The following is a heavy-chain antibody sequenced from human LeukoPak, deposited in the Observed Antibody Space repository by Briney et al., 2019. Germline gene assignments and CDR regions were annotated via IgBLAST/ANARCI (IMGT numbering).Heavy chain of an antibody. Sequence: SETLSLTCTVSGGSISSSSYYWGWIRQPPGKGLEWIGSIYYSGSTYYNPSLKSRVTISVDTSKNQFSLKLSSVTAADTAVYYCARVYGLGSYYNGYYYYYMDVWGKGTTVTISS. CDR1: GGSISSSSYY. D-gene: IGHD3-10*01. CDR2: IYYSGST. V-gene: IGHV4-39*01. CDR3: ARVYGLGSYYNGYYYYYMDV. J-gene: IGHJ6*03.